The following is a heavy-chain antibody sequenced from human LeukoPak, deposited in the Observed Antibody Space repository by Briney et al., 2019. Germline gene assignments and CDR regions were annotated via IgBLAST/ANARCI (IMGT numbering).Heavy chain of an antibody. CDR1: GFTFSNAW. CDR3: TTDSPPYSSGWYISYFQH. CDR2: IKSKTDGGTT. Sequence: GGSLRPSCAASGFTFSNAWMSWVRQAPGKGLEWVGRIKSKTDGGTTDYAAPVKGRFTISRDDSKNTLYLQMNSLKTEDTAVYYCTTDSPPYSSGWYISYFQHWGQGTLVTVSS. D-gene: IGHD6-19*01. V-gene: IGHV3-15*01. J-gene: IGHJ1*01.